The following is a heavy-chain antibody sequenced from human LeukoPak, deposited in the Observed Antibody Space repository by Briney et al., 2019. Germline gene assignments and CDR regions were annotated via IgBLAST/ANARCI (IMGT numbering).Heavy chain of an antibody. CDR2: IYYSGST. Sequence: SETLSLTCTVSGGSISSYYWSWIRQPPGKGLEWIGYIYYSGSTNYNPSLKSRVTISVDTSKNQLSLKLSSVTAADTAVYYCARACYYYDSSDAFDIWGQGTMVTVSS. D-gene: IGHD3-22*01. CDR3: ARACYYYDSSDAFDI. V-gene: IGHV4-59*01. J-gene: IGHJ3*02. CDR1: GGSISSYY.